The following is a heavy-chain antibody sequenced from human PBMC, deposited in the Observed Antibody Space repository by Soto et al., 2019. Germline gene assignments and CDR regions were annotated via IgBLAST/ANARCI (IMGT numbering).Heavy chain of an antibody. CDR1: GYTFTSYG. CDR2: ISTWNDGR. Sequence: QVQLVQSGAEVKEPGASVKVSCKASGYTFTSYGFSWVRQAPGQGPEWMGWISTWNDGRVAAQKFRDRVTMTTDTSTSTAYVELRRLRSDDTAAYFCARLNSDYAVDHWGQGTLVTVSS. V-gene: IGHV1-18*04. CDR3: ARLNSDYAVDH. J-gene: IGHJ4*02. D-gene: IGHD5-12*01.